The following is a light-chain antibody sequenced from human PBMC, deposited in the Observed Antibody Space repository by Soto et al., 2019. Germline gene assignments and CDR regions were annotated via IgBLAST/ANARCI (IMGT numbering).Light chain of an antibody. CDR3: QSYDSSLSGVV. V-gene: IGLV1-40*01. CDR1: SSNIGAGYA. Sequence: QPVLTQPPSVSGAPGQRVTISCTGSSSNIGAGYAVHWYQQLPGIAPKLLIYDNNNRPSGVPDRFSGSKSGTSASLAITGLQAEDEADYYCQSYDSSLSGVVFGGGTKLTVL. J-gene: IGLJ2*01. CDR2: DNN.